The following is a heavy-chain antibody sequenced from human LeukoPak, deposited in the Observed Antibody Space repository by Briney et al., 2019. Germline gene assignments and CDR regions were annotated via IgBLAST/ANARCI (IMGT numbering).Heavy chain of an antibody. CDR3: ARSGYSSGAPFGY. D-gene: IGHD6-19*01. CDR2: INPNSGGT. Sequence: ASVKVSCKASGYTFTGCYMHWVRQAPGQGLEWMGRINPNSGGTNYAQKFQGRVTMTRDTSISTAYMELSRLRSDDTAVYYCARSGYSSGAPFGYWGQGTLVTVSS. J-gene: IGHJ4*02. V-gene: IGHV1-2*06. CDR1: GYTFTGCY.